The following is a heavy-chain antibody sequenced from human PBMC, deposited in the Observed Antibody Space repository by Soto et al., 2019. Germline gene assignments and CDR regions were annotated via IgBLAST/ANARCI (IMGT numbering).Heavy chain of an antibody. V-gene: IGHV1-18*01. Sequence: GASVKVSCKASGYTFTSYGISWVRQAPGPGFEWMGWISAYNGNTNYAQKLQGRVTMTTDTSTSTAYMELRSLRSDDTAVYYCARSDRVTIFGVVISGDYWGQGTLVTVSS. D-gene: IGHD3-3*01. J-gene: IGHJ4*02. CDR1: GYTFTSYG. CDR3: ARSDRVTIFGVVISGDY. CDR2: ISAYNGNT.